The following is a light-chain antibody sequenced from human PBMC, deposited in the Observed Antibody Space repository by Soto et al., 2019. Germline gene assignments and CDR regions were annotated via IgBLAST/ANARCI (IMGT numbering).Light chain of an antibody. CDR2: GAS. CDR3: QQYGSSPGT. V-gene: IGKV3-20*01. J-gene: IGKJ1*01. CDR1: QSVSSSY. Sequence: EIVLTQSSGTLSLSPGERATLSCRASQSVSSSYLAWYQQKPGQAPRLLIYGASSRATGIPDRFSGSGSGTDFTVTISRLEPEDCAVYYGQQYGSSPGTFGQGTKVEIK.